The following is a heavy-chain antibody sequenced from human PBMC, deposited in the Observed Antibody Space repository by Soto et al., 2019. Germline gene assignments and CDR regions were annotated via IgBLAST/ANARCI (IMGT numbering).Heavy chain of an antibody. Sequence: QVQLVESGGGVVQPGRSLRLSCAASGFTFSSYGMHWVRQAPGKGLEWVAVISDDGSNKYYADSVKGRFTISRDNSKNTLDLQMNSLRAEDTAVYYCAKDKRAVVVTAPFDYWCQGTLVTVSS. V-gene: IGHV3-30*18. J-gene: IGHJ4*02. CDR2: ISDDGSNK. CDR3: AKDKRAVVVTAPFDY. D-gene: IGHD2-21*02. CDR1: GFTFSSYG.